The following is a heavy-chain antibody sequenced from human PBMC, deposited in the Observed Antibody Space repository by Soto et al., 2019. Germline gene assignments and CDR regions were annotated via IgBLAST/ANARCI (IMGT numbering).Heavy chain of an antibody. D-gene: IGHD6-13*01. Sequence: SETLSLTCTVSGGSISSYYWSWIRQPPGKGLEWIGYIYYSGSTNYNPSLKSRVTISVDTSKNQFSLKLSSVTAADTAVYYCARLYSSSWYYFDYWGQGTLVTVSS. CDR3: ARLYSSSWYYFDY. CDR1: GGSISSYY. V-gene: IGHV4-59*01. CDR2: IYYSGST. J-gene: IGHJ4*02.